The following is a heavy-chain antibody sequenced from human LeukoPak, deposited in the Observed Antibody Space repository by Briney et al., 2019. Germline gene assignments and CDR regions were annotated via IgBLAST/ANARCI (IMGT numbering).Heavy chain of an antibody. CDR1: GFTFSSYW. J-gene: IGHJ4*02. Sequence: GGSQRLSCAASGFTFSSYWMHWVRQAPGKGLVWVSRINTDGSSTNYADSVKGRFTISRDNAKNTLYLQMNNLRAEDTAVYYCSGGGSGWYSNYWGQGTLVTVSS. D-gene: IGHD6-19*01. CDR2: INTDGSST. V-gene: IGHV3-74*01. CDR3: SGGGSGWYSNY.